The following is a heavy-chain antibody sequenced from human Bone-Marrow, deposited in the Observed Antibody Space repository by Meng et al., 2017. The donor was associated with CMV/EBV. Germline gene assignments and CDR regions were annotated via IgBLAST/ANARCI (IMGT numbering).Heavy chain of an antibody. V-gene: IGHV3-21*01. CDR3: ARELRGEYSNWFDP. CDR1: GFTFSSYS. D-gene: IGHD3-16*01. Sequence: ASGFTFSSYSMSWVRQAPGKALEWVSSISSSSSYIYYAESVKGRFTISRDNAKNSLYLQMNSLRAEDTAVYYCARELRGEYSNWFDPWGQGTLVTVSS. J-gene: IGHJ5*02. CDR2: ISSSSSYI.